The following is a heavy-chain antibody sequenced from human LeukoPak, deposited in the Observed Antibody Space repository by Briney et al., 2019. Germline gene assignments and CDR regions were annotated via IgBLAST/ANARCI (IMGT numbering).Heavy chain of an antibody. Sequence: SETLSLTCTVSGGSISSSSYYWGWIRQPPGKGLEWIGSIYYSGSTYYNPSLKSRVTISVDTSKNQFSLKLSSVTAADTAVYHCARLAWGFSSSQYFDYWGQGTLVTVSS. CDR2: IYYSGST. D-gene: IGHD6-6*01. CDR1: GGSISSSSYY. V-gene: IGHV4-39*01. CDR3: ARLAWGFSSSQYFDY. J-gene: IGHJ4*02.